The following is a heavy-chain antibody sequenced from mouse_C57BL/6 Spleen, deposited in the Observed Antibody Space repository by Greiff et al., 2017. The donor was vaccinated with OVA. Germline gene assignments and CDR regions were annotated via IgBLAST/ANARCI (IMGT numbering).Heavy chain of an antibody. CDR1: GFSFNTYA. J-gene: IGHJ2*01. D-gene: IGHD3-2*02. V-gene: IGHV10-1*01. CDR2: IRSKSNNYAT. Sequence: EVKLQESGGGLVQPKGSLKLSCAASGFSFNTYAMNWVRQAPGKGLEWVARIRSKSNNYATYYADSVKDRFTISRDDSESMLYLQMNNLKTEDTAMYYCVRQVGSSGLFDYWGQGTTLTVSS. CDR3: VRQVGSSGLFDY.